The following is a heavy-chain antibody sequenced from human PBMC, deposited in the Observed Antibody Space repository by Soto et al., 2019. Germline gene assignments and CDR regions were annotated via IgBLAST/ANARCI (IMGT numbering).Heavy chain of an antibody. Sequence: SETLSLTCTVSGDSISSGGYYWSWIRQHPGKGLEWIGYIYYSGSTYYNPSLKSRVTISVDTSKNQFSLKLSSVTAADTAVYYCAREGRHYDFWSGHLGYYFDYWGQGTLVTVSS. V-gene: IGHV4-31*03. CDR2: IYYSGST. D-gene: IGHD3-3*01. CDR3: AREGRHYDFWSGHLGYYFDY. J-gene: IGHJ4*02. CDR1: GDSISSGGYY.